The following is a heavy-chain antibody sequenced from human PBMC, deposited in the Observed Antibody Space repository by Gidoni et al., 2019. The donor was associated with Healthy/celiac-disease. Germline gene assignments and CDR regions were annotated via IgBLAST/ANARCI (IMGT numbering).Heavy chain of an antibody. CDR2: ISYDGINK. V-gene: IGHV3-30-3*01. CDR1: GFTVSSYA. D-gene: IGHD5-18*01. Sequence: QVQLVESGGGVVQPGRSLRLSCAASGFTVSSYAMHWVRQAPGKGLEWVAVISYDGINKSYAASVKGRFTISRDNSKNTLYLQMNSLRAEDTAVYYCAPSHDVATAMEIDYWGQGTLVTVSS. J-gene: IGHJ4*02. CDR3: APSHDVATAMEIDY.